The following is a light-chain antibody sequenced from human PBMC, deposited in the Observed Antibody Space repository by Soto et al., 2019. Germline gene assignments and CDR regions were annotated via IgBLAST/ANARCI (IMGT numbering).Light chain of an antibody. Sequence: EIVLTPSPGTLSLSPGETATLSCRASQTVGTNFLAWYPQTPGQAPRLLIYYTSNRATGIPARFSGSGSGTDFTLTISSLAPEDFAIYYCHQRQSWPRTFGQGTKVDIK. V-gene: IGKV3D-20*02. CDR1: QTVGTNF. CDR2: YTS. CDR3: HQRQSWPRT. J-gene: IGKJ1*01.